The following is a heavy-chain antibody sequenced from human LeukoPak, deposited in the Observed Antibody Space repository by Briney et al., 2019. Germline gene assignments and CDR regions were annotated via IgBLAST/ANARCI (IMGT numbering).Heavy chain of an antibody. J-gene: IGHJ4*02. CDR1: GDSISSSKYY. Sequence: SETLSLTCTVSGDSISSSKYYWGWIRQPPGKGLEWIGIIHYSGSTYYNPSLKSRVTMSVDTSKNQFSLKLSSVAAADTAVYYCATYTKFRYCSSTSCYWYFDYWGQGTLVTVSS. CDR3: ATYTKFRYCSSTSCYWYFDY. CDR2: IHYSGST. D-gene: IGHD2-2*01. V-gene: IGHV4-39*01.